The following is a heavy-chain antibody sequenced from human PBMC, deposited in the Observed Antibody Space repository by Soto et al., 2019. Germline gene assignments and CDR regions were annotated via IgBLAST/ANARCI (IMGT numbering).Heavy chain of an antibody. V-gene: IGHV3-23*01. J-gene: IGHJ4*02. CDR1: GFTFSNSG. CDR2: ISGTGVTT. Sequence: GGSLRLSCAAFGFTFSNSGMSWVRQAPGKGLEWVSAISGTGVTTYYADSLKGRFTISRDNSKDTLYLQMSSLRAEDTAIYYCAKPAPLGAGTTRYFDYWGQGALFTVSS. CDR3: AKPAPLGAGTTRYFDY. D-gene: IGHD1-7*01.